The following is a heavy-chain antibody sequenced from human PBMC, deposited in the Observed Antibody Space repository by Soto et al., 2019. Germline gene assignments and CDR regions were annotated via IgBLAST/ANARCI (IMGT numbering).Heavy chain of an antibody. V-gene: IGHV1-69*01. CDR2: IIPTFGTA. D-gene: IGHD6-19*01. J-gene: IGHJ6*02. CDR3: ASIAVAGTSYYGMDV. CDR1: GGTFRSYA. Sequence: QVQLVQSGAEVKKPGSSVKVSCKAAGGTFRSYAISWVRQAPGQGLEWMGGIIPTFGTANYAQKFQGRVTITADESTSTAYMELSSLRSEDTAVYYCASIAVAGTSYYGMDVWCQGTTVTVSS.